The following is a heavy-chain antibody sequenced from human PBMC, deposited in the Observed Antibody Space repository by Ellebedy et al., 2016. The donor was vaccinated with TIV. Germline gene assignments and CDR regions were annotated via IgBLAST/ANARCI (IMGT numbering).Heavy chain of an antibody. D-gene: IGHD6-13*01. CDR3: ARDARFIDQQHNWFDP. J-gene: IGHJ5*02. Sequence: GESLKISCAASGFTFSDYYMSWIRQAPGKGLEWVSYISSSGRTVYYADSVKGRFTISRDNAKNSLYLQMNSLRAEDTAVYYCARDARFIDQQHNWFDPWGQGTLVTFSS. CDR1: GFTFSDYY. V-gene: IGHV3-11*01. CDR2: ISSSGRTV.